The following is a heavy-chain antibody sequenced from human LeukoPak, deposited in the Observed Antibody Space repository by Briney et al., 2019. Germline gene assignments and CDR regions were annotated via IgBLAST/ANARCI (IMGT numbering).Heavy chain of an antibody. CDR1: GFTFRYYG. Sequence: PPGGAPRISLCAAGFTFRYYGTHRGRPAPRKGGGWGGFFRYDGSNKYYADSVKGRFTISRDNSKNTLYLQMNSLRAEDTAVYYCAKDVTYWELRVQGAFDIWGQGTMVTVSS. CDR2: FRYDGSNK. J-gene: IGHJ3*02. CDR3: AKDVTYWELRVQGAFDI. V-gene: IGHV3-30*02. D-gene: IGHD1-26*01.